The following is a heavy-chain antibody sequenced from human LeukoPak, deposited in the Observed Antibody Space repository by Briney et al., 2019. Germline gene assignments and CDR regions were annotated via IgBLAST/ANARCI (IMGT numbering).Heavy chain of an antibody. J-gene: IGHJ6*02. CDR1: GGSISSYY. CDR3: ARDNYDARRDYGMDV. V-gene: IGHV4-59*01. Sequence: PSETLSLTCTVSGGSISSYYWSWIRQSPGKGLRLMGNIHYSGSTNYNPSVKSRVTISVDTSKTQFSLKLYSVTAADTAVYYCARDNYDARRDYGMDVWGQGTTVTVSS. CDR2: IHYSGST. D-gene: IGHD3-3*01.